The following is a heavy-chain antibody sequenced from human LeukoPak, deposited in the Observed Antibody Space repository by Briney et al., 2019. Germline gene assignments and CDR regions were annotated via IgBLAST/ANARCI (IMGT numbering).Heavy chain of an antibody. CDR3: AKVKDILTGPHPYGMDV. CDR1: GFMFNAYW. D-gene: IGHD3-9*01. Sequence: GGSLRLSCTGSGFMFNAYWMTWVRKAPGMGLEWVGNIRQDGGEIFYVDPVRGRFTISRDNSKNTLYLQMNSLRAEDTAVYYCAKVKDILTGPHPYGMDVWGQGTTITVSS. CDR2: IRQDGGEI. J-gene: IGHJ6*02. V-gene: IGHV3-7*03.